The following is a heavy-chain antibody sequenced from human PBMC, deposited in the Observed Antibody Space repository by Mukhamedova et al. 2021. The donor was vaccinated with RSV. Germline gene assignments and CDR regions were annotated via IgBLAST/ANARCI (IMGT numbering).Heavy chain of an antibody. CDR1: GFTFSSYA. CDR3: ARDSGWELRAFDI. D-gene: IGHD1-26*01. V-gene: IGHV3-30*04. Sequence: GFTFSSYAMHWVRQAPGKGLEWVAVISYDGSNKYYADSVKGRFTISRDNSKNTLYLQMNSLRAEDTAVYSFARDSGWELRAFDI. CDR2: ISYDGSNK. J-gene: IGHJ3*02.